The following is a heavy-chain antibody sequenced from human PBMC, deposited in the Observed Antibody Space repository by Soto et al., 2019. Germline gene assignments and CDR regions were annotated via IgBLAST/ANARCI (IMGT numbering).Heavy chain of an antibody. V-gene: IGHV3-23*01. CDR3: AKDAFGGASDY. Sequence: EVQLLESGGGLAQPGGSLTLSCAASGFTFSSYAMHWVRQAPGRGLEWVSTISGSGINIYYADSVQGRFIISRDNSQNTLFLQMSSLRVXXXXXXXXAKDAFGGASDYWGQGTQVTXXS. D-gene: IGHD3-16*01. J-gene: IGHJ4*02. CDR1: GFTFSSYA. CDR2: ISGSGINI.